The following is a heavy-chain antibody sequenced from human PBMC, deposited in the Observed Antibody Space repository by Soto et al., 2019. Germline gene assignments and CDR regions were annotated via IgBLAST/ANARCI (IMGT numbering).Heavy chain of an antibody. J-gene: IGHJ4*02. CDR3: AREFDWLDY. D-gene: IGHD3-9*01. V-gene: IGHV1-18*01. CDR2: INANNGNT. CDR1: GYTFTSYG. Sequence: ASVKVSCKASGYTFTSYGISWVRQAPGQGLEWMGWINANNGNTNYAQKIQGRVTMNTNTSKSTAYIELSSLRSEDTAVYYCAREFDWLDYWGQGTLVTVSS.